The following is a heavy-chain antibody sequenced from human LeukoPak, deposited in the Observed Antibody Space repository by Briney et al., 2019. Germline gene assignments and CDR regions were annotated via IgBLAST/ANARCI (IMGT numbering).Heavy chain of an antibody. CDR3: ARGVYYYDSSGYYTPYYFDY. D-gene: IGHD3-22*01. Sequence: PSETLSLTCTVSGGSISSYYWSRIRQPAGKGLEWIGRIYTSGSTNYNPSLKSRVTMSVDTSKNQFSLKLSSVTAADTAVCYCARGVYYYDSSGYYTPYYFDYWGQGTLVTVSS. CDR2: IYTSGST. CDR1: GGSISSYY. J-gene: IGHJ4*02. V-gene: IGHV4-4*07.